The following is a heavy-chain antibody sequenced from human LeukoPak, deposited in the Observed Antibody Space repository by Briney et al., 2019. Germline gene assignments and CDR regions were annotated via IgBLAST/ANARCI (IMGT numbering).Heavy chain of an antibody. V-gene: IGHV4-31*03. J-gene: IGHJ5*02. CDR1: GGSISSDGYY. D-gene: IGHD6-13*01. Sequence: SQTLSLTCTVSGGSISSDGYYWSRIRQHPGKGLEWIGAIYYTGSTYYNPSLKSRATISVDTSKNHFSLKLTSVTAADTAVYYCARGTGGAAAADFDPWGQGTLVTVSS. CDR2: IYYTGST. CDR3: ARGTGGAAAADFDP.